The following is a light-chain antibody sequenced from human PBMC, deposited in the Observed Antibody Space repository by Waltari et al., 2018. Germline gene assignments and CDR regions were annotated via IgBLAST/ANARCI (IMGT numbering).Light chain of an antibody. V-gene: IGKV1-5*03. CDR3: QQYDTFMWT. Sequence: DIQMTQSPSTLSASVGDRVTITCRASQSISGWLAWYQQKPGKAPKLLIYKASTLESGVTSMFSGSGAGTEFTLTINSLQPDDFATYYCQQYDTFMWTFGQGTKVDI. CDR1: QSISGW. J-gene: IGKJ1*01. CDR2: KAS.